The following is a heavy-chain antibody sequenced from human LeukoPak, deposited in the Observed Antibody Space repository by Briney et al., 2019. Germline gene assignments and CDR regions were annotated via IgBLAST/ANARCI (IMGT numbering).Heavy chain of an antibody. J-gene: IGHJ4*02. Sequence: GGSLRLSCAASGFTFIDYDMHWVRQVIGKGLEWVSAIGIRGDTHYSGSVKGRFTISRENAESSLYLQMNSLRAEDTAVYYCARERVDTAIEASLYYFDYWGQGTLVTVSS. CDR1: GFTFIDYD. CDR2: IGIRGDT. D-gene: IGHD5-18*01. CDR3: ARERVDTAIEASLYYFDY. V-gene: IGHV3-13*01.